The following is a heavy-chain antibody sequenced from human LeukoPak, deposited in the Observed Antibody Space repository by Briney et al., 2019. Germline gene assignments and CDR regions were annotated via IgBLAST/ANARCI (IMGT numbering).Heavy chain of an antibody. D-gene: IGHD3-3*01. CDR3: ARRFGVVTGLDY. CDR2: ISYDGSNK. V-gene: IGHV3-30*03. J-gene: IGHJ4*02. CDR1: GFTFSSYG. Sequence: GGSLRLSCAASGFTFSSYGMHWVRQAPGKGLEWVAVISYDGSNKYYADSVKGRFTISRDNSKNTLYLQMNSLRAEDTAVYYCARRFGVVTGLDYWGQGTLVTVSS.